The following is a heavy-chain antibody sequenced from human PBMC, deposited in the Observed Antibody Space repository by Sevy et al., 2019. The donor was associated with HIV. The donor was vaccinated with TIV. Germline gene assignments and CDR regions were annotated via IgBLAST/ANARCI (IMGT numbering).Heavy chain of an antibody. CDR2: ISSSGSTI. J-gene: IGHJ6*02. D-gene: IGHD5-18*01. CDR3: ARVSGYSYGFSVFYYYYGMDV. V-gene: IGHV3-48*03. CDR1: GFTFSSYE. Sequence: GGSLRLSCAASGFTFSSYEMNWVRQAPGKGLEWVSYISSSGSTIYYADSVKGRFTISRDNAKNSLYLQMNSLRAEATAVYYCARVSGYSYGFSVFYYYYGMDVWGQGTTVTVSS.